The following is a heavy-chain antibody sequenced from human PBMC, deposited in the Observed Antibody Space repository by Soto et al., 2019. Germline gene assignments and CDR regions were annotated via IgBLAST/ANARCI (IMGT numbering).Heavy chain of an antibody. V-gene: IGHV4-34*01. J-gene: IGHJ5*02. CDR3: ARGAGRYIVVVVAATPVWFDP. CDR2: INHSGST. D-gene: IGHD2-15*01. CDR1: GGSFSGYY. Sequence: QVQLQQWGAGLLKPSETLSLTCAVYGGSFSGYYWSWIRQPPGKGLEWSGEINHSGSTNYNPSLKSRVTISVDTSKNQFSLKLSSVTAADTAVYYCARGAGRYIVVVVAATPVWFDPWGQGTLVTVSS.